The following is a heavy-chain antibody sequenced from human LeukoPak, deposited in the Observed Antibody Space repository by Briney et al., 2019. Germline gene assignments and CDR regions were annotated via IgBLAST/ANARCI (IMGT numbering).Heavy chain of an antibody. CDR3: ATPGGGCSLSAYYYYNGMDV. V-gene: IGHV7-4-1*02. D-gene: IGHD3-10*02. J-gene: IGHJ6*02. Sequence: ASVKVSCKASGYTFTNYTMNWVRQARAQGLEWMGWINTNTGNPAYDQGLTGRLVFILASSATTAYLQMSSVKAEDSAVYYCATPGGGCSLSAYYYYNGMDVWGQGTTVTVSS. CDR2: INTNTGNP. CDR1: GYTFTNYT.